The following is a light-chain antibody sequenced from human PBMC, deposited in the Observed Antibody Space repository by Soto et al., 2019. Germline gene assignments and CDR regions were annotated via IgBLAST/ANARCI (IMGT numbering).Light chain of an antibody. CDR1: KLGDKY. J-gene: IGLJ3*02. Sequence: SYELTQQHSVSVSPGQTASIPCSGDKLGDKYACWYQQRPGQSPVLVIYQDTIRPSGIPERFSGSNSGNTATLTISGTQAMDEADYYCQTWDSSTVVFGGGTKLTVL. CDR3: QTWDSSTVV. V-gene: IGLV3-1*01. CDR2: QDT.